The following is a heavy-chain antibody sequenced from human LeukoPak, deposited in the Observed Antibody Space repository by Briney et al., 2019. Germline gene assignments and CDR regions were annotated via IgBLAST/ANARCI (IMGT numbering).Heavy chain of an antibody. D-gene: IGHD2-2*01. Sequence: GASLKISCQGSGYSFTSYWIGWVRQMPGKGLEWMGIIYPGDSDTRYSPSFQGQVTISADKSISTAYLQWSSLKASDTAMYYCASLDIVVVPAAPDAFDIWGQGTMVTVSS. CDR3: ASLDIVVVPAAPDAFDI. CDR1: GYSFTSYW. V-gene: IGHV5-51*01. CDR2: IYPGDSDT. J-gene: IGHJ3*02.